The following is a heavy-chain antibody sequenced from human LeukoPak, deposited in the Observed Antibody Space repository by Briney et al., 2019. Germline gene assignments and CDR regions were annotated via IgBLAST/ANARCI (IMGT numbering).Heavy chain of an antibody. D-gene: IGHD2-21*01. Sequence: GGSLRLSCIASGFTFSSYWMSWVRKAPGKGLEWVANIKEDGSGKYYVDSVKGRFTISRDNAKNSLYLQMSSLRAEDTAVYNCARDSGLAFWGQGTLVTVSS. CDR3: ARDSGLAF. V-gene: IGHV3-7*01. CDR1: GFTFSSYW. CDR2: IKEDGSGK. J-gene: IGHJ4*02.